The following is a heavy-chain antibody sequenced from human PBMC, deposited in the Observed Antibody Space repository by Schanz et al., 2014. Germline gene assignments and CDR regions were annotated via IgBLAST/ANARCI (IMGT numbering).Heavy chain of an antibody. J-gene: IGHJ5*02. CDR2: FIPILDVG. V-gene: IGHV1-69*02. CDR1: GGTFSSDT. D-gene: IGHD2-15*01. CDR3: ARGRGCTGGSCYSWFDL. Sequence: VQLEQSGAEVKKPGSSVKVSCKASGGTFSSDTFSWVRQAPGQGLEWVGRFIPILDVGNYAQQFQGRVTMTRNTSISTAYMELSSLRSEDTAVYYCARGRGCTGGSCYSWFDLWGQGTLVTVAS.